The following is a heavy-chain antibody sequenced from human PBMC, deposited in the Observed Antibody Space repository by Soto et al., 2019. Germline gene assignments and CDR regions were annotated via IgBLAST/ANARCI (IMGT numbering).Heavy chain of an antibody. J-gene: IGHJ5*02. V-gene: IGHV1-69*13. CDR1: GGTFSSYA. D-gene: IGHD3-10*01. CDR3: VFGELSTNWFDP. Sequence: GSSVKVSCKASGGTFSSYAISWVRQAPGQGLEWMGGIIPIFGTANYAQKFQGRVTITADESTSTAYMELSSLRSEDTAVYYCVFGELSTNWFDPWGQGTLVTVSS. CDR2: IIPIFGTA.